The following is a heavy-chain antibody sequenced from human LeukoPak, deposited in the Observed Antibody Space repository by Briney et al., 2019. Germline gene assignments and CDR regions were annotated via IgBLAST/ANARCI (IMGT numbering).Heavy chain of an antibody. D-gene: IGHD6-13*01. V-gene: IGHV4-39*01. CDR2: IYYSGST. Sequence: PSETLSLTCSVSGGSISSSSYYWGWIRQPPGKGLEWIGSIYYSGSTYYNPSLKSRVTISIDTSKNQFSLKLSSVTAADTAVYYCARLPGYSSSWYSGYWGQGTLVTVSS. J-gene: IGHJ4*02. CDR1: GGSISSSSYY. CDR3: ARLPGYSSSWYSGY.